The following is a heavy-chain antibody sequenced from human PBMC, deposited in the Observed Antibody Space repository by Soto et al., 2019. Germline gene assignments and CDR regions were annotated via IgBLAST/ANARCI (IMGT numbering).Heavy chain of an antibody. Sequence: ASVKVSCKASGDTFTSYGISWMRQAPGQGREWMGWISAYNGNTNYAQKLQGRVTMTTDTSTSTAYMELRSLRSDDTAVYYCAREDGWGRFGELRPTYYSSYGMEVWGQGTTGIVSS. CDR3: AREDGWGRFGELRPTYYSSYGMEV. CDR1: GDTFTSYG. D-gene: IGHD3-10*01. V-gene: IGHV1-18*01. J-gene: IGHJ6*01. CDR2: ISAYNGNT.